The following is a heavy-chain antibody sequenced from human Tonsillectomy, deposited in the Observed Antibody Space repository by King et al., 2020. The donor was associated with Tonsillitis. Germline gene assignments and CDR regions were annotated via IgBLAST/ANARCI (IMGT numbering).Heavy chain of an antibody. J-gene: IGHJ6*02. CDR1: GGSINSYY. CDR3: ARDPLQLELRYYHYYGMDV. Sequence: VQLQESGPGLVKPSETLSLTCTVSGGSINSYYWSWIRHPAGKGLEWIGRIYSSGSTNYNPSLKSRVTMAVDTTKNQFSLNLGSVTAADTAVYYCARDPLQLELRYYHYYGMDVWGQGTTVTVSS. CDR2: IYSSGST. D-gene: IGHD1-7*01. V-gene: IGHV4-4*07.